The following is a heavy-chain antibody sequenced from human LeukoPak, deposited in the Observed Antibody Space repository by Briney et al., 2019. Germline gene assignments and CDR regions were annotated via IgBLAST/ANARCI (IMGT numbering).Heavy chain of an antibody. D-gene: IGHD2-2*01. CDR3: ARLALGYCSSTSCYYFDY. CDR2: ISSSSSTI. J-gene: IGHJ4*02. V-gene: IGHV3-48*04. Sequence: GGSLRLSCAASGFTFSSYSMNWVRQAPGKGLEWVSYISSSSSTIYYADSVKGRFTISRDNAKNSLYLQMNSLRAEDTAVYYCARLALGYCSSTSCYYFDYWGQGTLVTVSS. CDR1: GFTFSSYS.